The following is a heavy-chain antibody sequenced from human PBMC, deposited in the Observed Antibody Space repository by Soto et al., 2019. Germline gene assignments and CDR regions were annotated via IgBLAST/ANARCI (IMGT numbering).Heavy chain of an antibody. CDR2: ISAYNGNT. V-gene: IGHV1-18*04. CDR3: ARCLSSGYGLGLSPSEP. J-gene: IGHJ5*02. CDR1: GYTFTSDG. D-gene: IGHD6-19*01. Sequence: ASVKVSCKASGYTFTSDGISWVRQAPGQGLEWMGWISAYNGNTNYAQKLQGRVTMTTDTSTSTAYMELRSLRSDDTAVYYCARCLSSGYGLGLSPSEPWGQGTLVTVSS.